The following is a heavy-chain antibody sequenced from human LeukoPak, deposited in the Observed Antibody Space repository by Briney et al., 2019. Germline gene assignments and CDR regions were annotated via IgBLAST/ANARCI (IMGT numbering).Heavy chain of an antibody. D-gene: IGHD3-10*01. CDR2: INSDGSST. V-gene: IGHV3-74*01. CDR3: AKHYGSGSYYFDY. J-gene: IGHJ4*02. CDR1: GFTFSSYW. Sequence: GGSLRLSCGASGFTFSSYWMHWVRQAPGKGLVWVSRINSDGSSTSYADSVKGSFTISRDNSKHTLYLQMKSLRADDTAVYDCAKHYGSGSYYFDYWGQGTLVTVSS.